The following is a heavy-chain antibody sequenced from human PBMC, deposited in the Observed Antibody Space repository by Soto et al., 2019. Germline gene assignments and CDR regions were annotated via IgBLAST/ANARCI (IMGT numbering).Heavy chain of an antibody. CDR3: ARGISYYYFPDAFDI. CDR1: GGSISSGGYY. D-gene: IGHD3-22*01. CDR2: IYYSGST. Sequence: SETLSLTCTVSGGSISSGGYYWSWSRQHPGKGLEWIGYIYYSGSTYYNPSLKSRVTISVDTSKNQFSLKLSSVTAADTAVYYCARGISYYYFPDAFDIWGQGTMVTVSS. V-gene: IGHV4-31*03. J-gene: IGHJ3*02.